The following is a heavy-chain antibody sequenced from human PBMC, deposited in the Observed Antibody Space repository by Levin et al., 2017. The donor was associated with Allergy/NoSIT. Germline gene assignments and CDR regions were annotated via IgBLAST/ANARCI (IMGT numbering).Heavy chain of an antibody. D-gene: IGHD5-18*01. V-gene: IGHV3-21*01. CDR3: ASPDTAMVEGYYYYGMDV. Sequence: GGSLRLSCAASGFTFSSYSMNWVRQAPGKGLEWVSSISSSSSYIYYADSVKGRFTISRDNAKNSLYLQMNSLRAEDTAVYYCASPDTAMVEGYYYYGMDVWGQGTTVTVSS. J-gene: IGHJ6*02. CDR2: ISSSSSYI. CDR1: GFTFSSYS.